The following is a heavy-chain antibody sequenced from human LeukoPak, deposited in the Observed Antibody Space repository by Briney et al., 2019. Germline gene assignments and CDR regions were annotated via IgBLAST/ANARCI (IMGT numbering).Heavy chain of an antibody. Sequence: GGSLILSCAASGFTFSSYWVSWVRQAPGKGLEWVANIKQDGSENYYVDSVKGRFTISRDNAKNSLYLQMNSLRAEDAAVYYCARAMARRAFDIWGQGTMVTVSS. CDR1: GFTFSSYW. J-gene: IGHJ3*02. CDR3: ARAMARRAFDI. D-gene: IGHD3-10*01. V-gene: IGHV3-7*04. CDR2: IKQDGSEN.